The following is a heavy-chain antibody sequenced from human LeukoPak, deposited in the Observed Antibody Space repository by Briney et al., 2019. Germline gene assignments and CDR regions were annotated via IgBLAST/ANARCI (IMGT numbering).Heavy chain of an antibody. CDR2: ISGSGGST. V-gene: IGHV3-23*01. J-gene: IGHJ4*02. Sequence: GGSLRLSCAASGFTFSTYSMNWVRQAPGKGLEWVSAISGSGGSTYYADSVKGRFTISRDNSKNTLYLQMNSLRAEDTAVYYCAKDSSIAPRLGDYWGQGTLVTVSS. CDR1: GFTFSTYS. CDR3: AKDSSIAPRLGDY. D-gene: IGHD3-16*01.